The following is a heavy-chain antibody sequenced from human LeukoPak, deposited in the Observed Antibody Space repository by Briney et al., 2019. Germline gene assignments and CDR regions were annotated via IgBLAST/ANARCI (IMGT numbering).Heavy chain of an antibody. J-gene: IGHJ4*02. CDR2: ISGGGGST. D-gene: IGHD3-10*01. CDR3: AKDGVWFGEFPFDY. V-gene: IGHV3-23*01. Sequence: GGSLRLSCAASGFTLSSYAMSWVRQAPGKGLEWVSAISGGGGSTYYADSVKGRFTISRDNSKNTLYLQMNSLRAEDTAVYYCAKDGVWFGEFPFDYWGQGTLVTVSS. CDR1: GFTLSSYA.